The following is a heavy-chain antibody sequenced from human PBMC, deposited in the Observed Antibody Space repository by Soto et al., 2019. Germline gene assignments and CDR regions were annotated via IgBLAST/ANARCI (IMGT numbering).Heavy chain of an antibody. CDR2: IKSKTDGGTT. D-gene: IGHD1-26*01. V-gene: IGHV3-15*01. Sequence: EVQLVESGGGLVKPGGSLRLSCAASGFTFSNAWMSWVRQAPGKGLEWVGRIKSKTDGGTTDYAAPVKGRFTISRDDSKNTLYLQMNSLKTEDTAVYYCTTDSTEGSGGSYVSVDYWGQGTLVTVSS. CDR3: TTDSTEGSGGSYVSVDY. CDR1: GFTFSNAW. J-gene: IGHJ4*02.